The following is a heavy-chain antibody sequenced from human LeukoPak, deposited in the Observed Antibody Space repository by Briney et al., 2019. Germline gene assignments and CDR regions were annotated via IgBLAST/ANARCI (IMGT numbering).Heavy chain of an antibody. CDR1: GFTFSSYA. CDR2: ISGNGGST. J-gene: IGHJ4*02. CDR3: AKEEAEGHYSTFDF. D-gene: IGHD3-10*01. V-gene: IGHV3-23*01. Sequence: PGGSLRLSCAASGFTFSSYAMSWVRQAPGKGLEWVSAISGNGGSTYYADSVKGRFTISRDNSKNTLHLQMNSLRAEDTAVYYCAKEEAEGHYSTFDFWGQGTLVTVSS.